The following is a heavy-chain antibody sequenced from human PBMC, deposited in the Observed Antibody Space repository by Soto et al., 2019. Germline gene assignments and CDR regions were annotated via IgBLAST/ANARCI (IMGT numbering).Heavy chain of an antibody. CDR3: AMASYTNYAFDI. D-gene: IGHD2-8*01. V-gene: IGHV3-13*01. CDR2: ITTTGDT. Sequence: GGSLRLSCAASGFTFSSYSMNWVRQGIGKGLEWVSGITTTGDTYYPGSVKGRFTISRENAKNSFYLQMNSLRAEDTAVYYCAMASYTNYAFDIWGQGTMVTVSS. CDR1: GFTFSSYS. J-gene: IGHJ3*02.